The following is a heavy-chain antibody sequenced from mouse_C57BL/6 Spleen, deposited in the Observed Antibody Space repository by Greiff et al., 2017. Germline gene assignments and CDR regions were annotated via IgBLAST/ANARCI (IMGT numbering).Heavy chain of an antibody. CDR3: ARSPYYYGSSQDYAMDY. J-gene: IGHJ4*01. Sequence: VQLKESVAELVRPGASVKLSCTASGFNIKNTYMHWVKQRPEQGLEWIGRIDPANGNTKYAPKFQGKATITADTSSNTAYLQLSSLTSEDTAIYYCARSPYYYGSSQDYAMDYWGQGTSVTVSS. V-gene: IGHV14-3*01. D-gene: IGHD1-1*01. CDR1: GFNIKNTY. CDR2: IDPANGNT.